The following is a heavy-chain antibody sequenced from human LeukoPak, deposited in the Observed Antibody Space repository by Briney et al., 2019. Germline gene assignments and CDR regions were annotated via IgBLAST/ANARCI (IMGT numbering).Heavy chain of an antibody. V-gene: IGHV3-30*04. CDR1: GFTFSSYA. CDR3: AREDIVVVVAAPAVDY. Sequence: GGSLRLSCAASGFTFSSYAMHWVRQAPGKGLEWVAVISYDGSNKYYADSVKGRVTISRDNSKNTLYLQMNSLRAEDTAVYYCAREDIVVVVAAPAVDYWGQGTLVTVSS. D-gene: IGHD2-15*01. CDR2: ISYDGSNK. J-gene: IGHJ4*02.